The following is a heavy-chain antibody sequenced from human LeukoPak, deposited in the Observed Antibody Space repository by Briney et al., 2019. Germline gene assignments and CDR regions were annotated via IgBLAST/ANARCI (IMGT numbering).Heavy chain of an antibody. V-gene: IGHV4-34*01. D-gene: IGHD5-18*01. Sequence: SETLSLTCAVYGGSFSGYYWSWIRQPPGKGLEWIGEIKHSGSTNYNPSLKSRVTISVDTSKNQFSLKLSSVTAADTAVYYCARAAHAGGDTAMANTLDYWGQGTLVTVSS. CDR3: ARAAHAGGDTAMANTLDY. CDR1: GGSFSGYY. J-gene: IGHJ4*02. CDR2: IKHSGST.